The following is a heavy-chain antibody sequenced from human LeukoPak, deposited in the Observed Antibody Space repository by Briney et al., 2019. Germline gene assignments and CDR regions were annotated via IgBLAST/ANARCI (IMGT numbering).Heavy chain of an antibody. CDR3: ARGSYSFDY. J-gene: IGHJ4*02. CDR1: GFTFSTYN. CDR2: ISSSSRTM. D-gene: IGHD1-26*01. Sequence: GGSLRLSCAASGFTFSTYNMNWVRQAPGKGLEWVSYISSSSRTMYYEDSVKGRFTISRDNAKNSLYLQMNSLRDEDTAVYYCARGSYSFDYWGQGTLVTVSS. V-gene: IGHV3-48*02.